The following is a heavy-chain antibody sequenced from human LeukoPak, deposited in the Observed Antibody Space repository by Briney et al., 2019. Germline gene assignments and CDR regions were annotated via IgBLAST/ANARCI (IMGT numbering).Heavy chain of an antibody. CDR3: AKDGHGYNFH. CDR1: GFTFSSYW. Sequence: PGGSLRLSCAASGFTFSSYWMSWVRQAPGKGLEWVSTISDSGGSTYYGDSVKGRFTISRDNSMNTLYLQMNSLRAEDTAIYYCAKDGHGYNFHWGQGTLVTVSS. J-gene: IGHJ4*02. V-gene: IGHV3-23*01. D-gene: IGHD5-24*01. CDR2: ISDSGGST.